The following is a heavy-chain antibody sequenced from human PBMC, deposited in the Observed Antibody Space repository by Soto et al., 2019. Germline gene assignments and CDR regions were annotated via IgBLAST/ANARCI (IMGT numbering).Heavy chain of an antibody. J-gene: IGHJ4*02. CDR2: ISYDGSNK. D-gene: IGHD5-18*01. V-gene: IGHV3-30-3*01. CDR3: ERDGQYSYGTFDY. CDR1: GFTFSSYA. Sequence: QVQLVESGGGVVQPGRSLRLSCAASGFTFSSYAMHWVRQAPGKGLEWVAVISYDGSNKYYADYVKGRFTISRDNSKNPLYLQMNSLRAEDTAVYYWERDGQYSYGTFDYWGQGTLVTVSS.